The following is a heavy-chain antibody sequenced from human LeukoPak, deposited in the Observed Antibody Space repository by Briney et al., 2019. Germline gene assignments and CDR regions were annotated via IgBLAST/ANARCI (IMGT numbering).Heavy chain of an antibody. CDR1: GGSISSSSYY. CDR2: IYYSGST. D-gene: IGHD4-17*01. J-gene: IGHJ4*02. CDR3: ARGRYYFDY. Sequence: SETLSLTCTVSGGSISSSSYYWGWIRQPPGKGLEWIGSIYYSGSTYYNPSLKSRVTISVDTSKNQFSLKLSSVTAADTAVYYCARGRYYFDYWGQGTLVTVSS. V-gene: IGHV4-39*07.